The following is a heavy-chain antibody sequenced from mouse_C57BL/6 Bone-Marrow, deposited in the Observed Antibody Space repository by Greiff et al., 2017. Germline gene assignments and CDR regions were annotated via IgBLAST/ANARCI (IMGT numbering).Heavy chain of an antibody. V-gene: IGHV1-55*01. J-gene: IGHJ1*03. D-gene: IGHD2-5*01. CDR2: IYPGSGST. Sequence: QVQLQQPGAELVKPGASVKMSCKASGYTFTSYWITWVKQRPGQGLEWIGVIYPGSGSTNYNEKFKSKATLTVDTSSSTAYMQLSSLTSEDAAVYYCAIHSNYLYWDMDGWGTGTTVTVSS. CDR3: AIHSNYLYWDMDG. CDR1: GYTFTSYW.